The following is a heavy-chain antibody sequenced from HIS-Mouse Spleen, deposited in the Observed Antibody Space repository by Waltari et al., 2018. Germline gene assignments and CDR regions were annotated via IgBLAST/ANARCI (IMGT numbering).Heavy chain of an antibody. V-gene: IGHV1-8*01. D-gene: IGHD4-4*01. CDR2: MNPNSGNT. CDR1: GYTFTSED. J-gene: IGHJ4*02. Sequence: QVQRVQSGAEVKKPGASVKVSCKASGYTFTSEDLNWVRQATGQGLEWMGWMNPNSGNTGYAQKFQGRVTMTRNTSISTAYMELSSLRSEDTAVYYCARGHDYSNYFDYWGQGTLVTVSS. CDR3: ARGHDYSNYFDY.